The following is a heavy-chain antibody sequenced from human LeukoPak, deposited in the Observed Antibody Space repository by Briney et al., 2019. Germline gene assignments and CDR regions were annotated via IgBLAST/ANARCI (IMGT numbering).Heavy chain of an antibody. CDR1: GYTFTSYG. CDR3: AGCSSTSCMSWFDP. V-gene: IGHV1-18*01. D-gene: IGHD2-2*01. J-gene: IGHJ5*02. CDR2: ISAYSGNT. Sequence: ASVKVSCKASGYTFTSYGISRVRQAPGQGLEWMGWISAYSGNTNYAQKLQGRVTMTTDTSTSTAYMELRSLRSDDTAVYYCAGCSSTSCMSWFDPWGQGTLVTVSS.